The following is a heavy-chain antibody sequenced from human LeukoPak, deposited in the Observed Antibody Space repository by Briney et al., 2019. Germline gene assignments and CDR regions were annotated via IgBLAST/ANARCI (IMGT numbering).Heavy chain of an antibody. V-gene: IGHV3-48*01. Sequence: GGSLRLSCAASGFTFTSYSMNWVRQAPGKGLEWVSYIRSRPSTIYYADSVKGRFTISRDDAKNSLYLQMNSLRPEDTAIYYCVRDHHWGFDSWGQGTQVTVSS. D-gene: IGHD7-27*01. CDR2: IRSRPSTI. CDR3: VRDHHWGFDS. CDR1: GFTFTSYS. J-gene: IGHJ4*02.